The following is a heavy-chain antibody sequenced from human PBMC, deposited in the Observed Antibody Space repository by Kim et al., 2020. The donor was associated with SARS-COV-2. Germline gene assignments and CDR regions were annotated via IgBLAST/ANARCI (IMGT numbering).Heavy chain of an antibody. CDR1: GGSFSGYY. D-gene: IGHD6-19*01. Sequence: SETLSLTCAVYGGSFSGYYWSWIRQPPGKGLEWIGEINHSGSTNYNPSLKSRVTISVDTSKNQFSLKLSSVTAADTAVYYCASISYSSGRYRDYWGQGTLVTVSS. CDR3: ASISYSSGRYRDY. CDR2: INHSGST. V-gene: IGHV4-34*01. J-gene: IGHJ4*02.